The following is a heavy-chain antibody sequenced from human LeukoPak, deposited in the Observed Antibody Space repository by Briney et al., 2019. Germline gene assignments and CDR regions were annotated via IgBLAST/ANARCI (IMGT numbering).Heavy chain of an antibody. V-gene: IGHV1-18*01. CDR1: GYTFTNYG. CDR3: ARVKGYYYYYLDV. Sequence: GASVKVSCKASGYTFTNYGVTWVRQAPGQGLEWVGWINPENGNTNYAGTFQGRVTMTTDTSTNTAYMELRSLRSDDTAVYYCARVKGYYYYYLDVWGKGTTVTVSS. CDR2: INPENGNT. J-gene: IGHJ6*03.